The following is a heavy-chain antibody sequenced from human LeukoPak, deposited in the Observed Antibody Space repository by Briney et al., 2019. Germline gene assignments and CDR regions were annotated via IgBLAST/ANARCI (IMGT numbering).Heavy chain of an antibody. CDR2: ISWNSGSI. CDR1: GFTFDDYA. V-gene: IGHV3-9*01. Sequence: QPGRSLRLSCAASGFTFDDYAMHWVRQAPGKGLEWVSGISWNSGSIGYADSVKGRFTISRDNSKNTLYLHMNSLRAEDTAVYYCAKVQGYSGGPFDYWGQGTLVTVSS. CDR3: AKVQGYSGGPFDY. D-gene: IGHD5-12*01. J-gene: IGHJ4*02.